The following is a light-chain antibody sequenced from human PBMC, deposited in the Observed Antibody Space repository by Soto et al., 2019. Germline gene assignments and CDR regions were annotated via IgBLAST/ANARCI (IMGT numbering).Light chain of an antibody. CDR3: QQYTNWPPNT. V-gene: IGKV3-15*01. CDR1: QRVYSN. J-gene: IGKJ5*01. Sequence: PDTLSVSPGKSATLSCRASQRVYSNLAWYQQRPGQAPRLLIYGASTRATGVPARFSGRGSGTEFTLTISSLQSEDFAVYYCQQYTNWPPNTFGQGTRLEI. CDR2: GAS.